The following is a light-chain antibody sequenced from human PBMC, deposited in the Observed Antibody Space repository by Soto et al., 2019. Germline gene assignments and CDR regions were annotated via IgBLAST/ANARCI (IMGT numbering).Light chain of an antibody. CDR2: EVS. CDR1: SSDVGDYNY. CDR3: RSYTSSSTPV. J-gene: IGLJ2*01. V-gene: IGLV2-14*01. Sequence: QSALTQPASVSGSPGQSITISCTGTSSDVGDYNYVSWYQQHPGKAPKLMIYEVSNRPSGVSNRFSGSKSGNTASLTISGLQAEDEADDYCRSYTSSSTPVFGGGTKLTVL.